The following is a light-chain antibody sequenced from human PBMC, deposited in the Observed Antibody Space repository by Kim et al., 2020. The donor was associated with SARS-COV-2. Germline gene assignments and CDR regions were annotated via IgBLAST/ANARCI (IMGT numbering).Light chain of an antibody. V-gene: IGLV3-19*01. CDR1: SLRNYY. Sequence: SSELTQDPAVSVALGQTVTITCQGDSLRNYYGSWYQQKPGQAPLPVMYGKNIRPSGIPDRFTGSSSGNTTSLTITGTQAEDEAEYYCNSRDSSGNRWVFGRGTKLTVL. CDR3: NSRDSSGNRWV. CDR2: GKN. J-gene: IGLJ3*02.